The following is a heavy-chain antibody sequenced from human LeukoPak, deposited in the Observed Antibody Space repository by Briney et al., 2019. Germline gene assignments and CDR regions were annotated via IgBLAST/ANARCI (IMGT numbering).Heavy chain of an antibody. CDR1: GFTFSSYT. Sequence: PGGSLRLSCAASGFTFSSYTINWVRQAPGKGLEWVSVIYRDDSTYYADSVKGRFTISRDNSKNTLYLQMNSLRAEDTAVYYCARHRDGYSLGFFDYWGQGTLVTVSS. CDR3: ARHRDGYSLGFFDY. D-gene: IGHD5-24*01. V-gene: IGHV3-66*04. J-gene: IGHJ4*02. CDR2: IYRDDST.